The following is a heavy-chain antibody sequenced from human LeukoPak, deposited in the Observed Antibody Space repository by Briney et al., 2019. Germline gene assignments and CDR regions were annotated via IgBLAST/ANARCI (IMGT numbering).Heavy chain of an antibody. Sequence: PSETLSLTCAVYGGSFSGYYWSWIRHPPGKGLEWSGEINHSGSTNYNPSLKSRVTISVDTSKNQFSLKLSSVTAADTAVYYCARGDALRVTTYTEAFDIWGQGTMVTVSS. CDR2: INHSGST. J-gene: IGHJ3*02. CDR3: ARGDALRVTTYTEAFDI. V-gene: IGHV4-34*01. D-gene: IGHD4-17*01. CDR1: GGSFSGYY.